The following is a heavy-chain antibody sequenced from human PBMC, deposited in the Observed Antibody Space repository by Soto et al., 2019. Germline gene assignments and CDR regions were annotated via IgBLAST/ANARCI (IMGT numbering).Heavy chain of an antibody. J-gene: IGHJ6*02. CDR2: ISSSGSTI. CDR1: GFTFSSYE. Sequence: EVQLVESGGGLVQPGGSLRLSCAASGFTFSSYEMNWVRQAPGKGLEWVSYISSSGSTIYYADSVKGRFTISRDNAKNSLYLQMNSLRAEDTAVYYCARGGAGTSAGSPGSPGRPYYYYGMDVWGQGTTVTVSS. V-gene: IGHV3-48*03. CDR3: ARGGAGTSAGSPGSPGRPYYYYGMDV. D-gene: IGHD1-7*01.